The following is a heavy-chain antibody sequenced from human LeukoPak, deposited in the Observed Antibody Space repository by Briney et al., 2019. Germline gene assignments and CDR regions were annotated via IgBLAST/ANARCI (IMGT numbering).Heavy chain of an antibody. CDR1: GFTFSSYW. J-gene: IGHJ4*02. V-gene: IGHV3-74*01. CDR3: ARDDYGGRGEFDY. D-gene: IGHD4-23*01. Sequence: PGGSLRLSCAASGFTFSSYWMHWVRQAPGQGLVWVSRINSDGSTTTYADSVKGQFTISRDNAKNTLYLQMNSLRAEDTAVYYCARDDYGGRGEFDYWGQGTLVTVSS. CDR2: INSDGSTT.